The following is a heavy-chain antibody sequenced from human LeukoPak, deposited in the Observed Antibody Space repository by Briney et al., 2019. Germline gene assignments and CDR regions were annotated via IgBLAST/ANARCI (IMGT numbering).Heavy chain of an antibody. CDR3: AKVWGDIVVVPAAIKGPYYYYYMDV. D-gene: IGHD2-2*02. Sequence: PGGSLRLSCAASGFTFSSYAMSWVRQAPGKGLEWVSAISGSGVSTYYADSVKGRFTISRDNSKNTLYLQMNSLRAEDTAVYYCAKVWGDIVVVPAAIKGPYYYYYMDVWGKGTTVTVSS. CDR2: ISGSGVST. CDR1: GFTFSSYA. V-gene: IGHV3-23*01. J-gene: IGHJ6*03.